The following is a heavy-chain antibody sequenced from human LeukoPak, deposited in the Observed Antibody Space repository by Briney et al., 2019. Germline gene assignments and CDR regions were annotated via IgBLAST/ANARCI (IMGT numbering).Heavy chain of an antibody. Sequence: SQTLSLTCAISGDSVSSNSAAWNWIRQSPSRGLEWLGRTYYRSKWYNDYAVSVKSRITINPDTSKNQFSLQLNSVTPEDTAVYYCARAPSYYYDSSGHKDAFDIWGQGTMVTVSS. CDR1: GDSVSSNSAA. V-gene: IGHV6-1*01. J-gene: IGHJ3*02. CDR2: TYYRSKWYN. CDR3: ARAPSYYYDSSGHKDAFDI. D-gene: IGHD3-22*01.